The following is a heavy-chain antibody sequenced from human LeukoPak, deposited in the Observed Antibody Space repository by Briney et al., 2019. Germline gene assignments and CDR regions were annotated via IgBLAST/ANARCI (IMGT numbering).Heavy chain of an antibody. V-gene: IGHV4-59*01. CDR3: ARGGYGDYGSSYGMDV. D-gene: IGHD4-17*01. J-gene: IGHJ6*02. Sequence: SETLSLTCTVSGGSISSYYWSWIRQPPGKGLEWIGYIYYSGSTNYNPSLKSRVTISVETSKNQFSLKLSSVTAADTAVYYCARGGYGDYGSSYGMDVWGQGTTVTVSS. CDR1: GGSISSYY. CDR2: IYYSGST.